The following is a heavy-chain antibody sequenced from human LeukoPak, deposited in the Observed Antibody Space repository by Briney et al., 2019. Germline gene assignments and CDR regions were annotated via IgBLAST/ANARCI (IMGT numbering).Heavy chain of an antibody. CDR3: ARPRNLRGKTSDAFDI. D-gene: IGHD1-14*01. V-gene: IGHV3-53*01. CDR1: GFTVSSNY. CDR2: IYSGGST. Sequence: QSGGSLRLSWAASGFTVSSNYMSWVRPAPGKGLGLDSVIYSGGSTYYAESVKGRFTISRDNSKNTLYLQMNRLRAEDTAVYYCARPRNLRGKTSDAFDIWGQGTMVTVSS. J-gene: IGHJ3*02.